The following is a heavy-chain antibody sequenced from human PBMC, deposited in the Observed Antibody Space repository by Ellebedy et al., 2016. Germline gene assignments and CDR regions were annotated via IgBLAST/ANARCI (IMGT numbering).Heavy chain of an antibody. CDR3: ARDLWFGESLALDY. V-gene: IGHV3-21*01. CDR1: GFTFSSYS. CDR2: ISSSSSYI. D-gene: IGHD3-10*01. J-gene: IGHJ4*02. Sequence: GGSLRLXXAASGFTFSSYSMNWVRQAPGKGLEWVSSISSSSSYIYYADSVKGRFTISRDNAKNSLYLQMNSLRAEDTAVYYCARDLWFGESLALDYWGQGTLVTVSS.